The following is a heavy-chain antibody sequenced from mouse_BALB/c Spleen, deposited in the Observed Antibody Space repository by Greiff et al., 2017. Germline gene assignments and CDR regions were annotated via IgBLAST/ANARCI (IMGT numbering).Heavy chain of an antibody. V-gene: IGHV5-17*02. CDR2: ISSGSSTI. D-gene: IGHD2-1*01. CDR1: GFTFSSFG. CDR3: AYGNYASWFAY. Sequence: DVMLVESGGGLVQPGGSRKLSCAASGFTFSSFGMHWVRQAPEKGLEWVAYISSGSSTIYYADTVKGRFTISRDNPKNTLFLQMTSLRSEDTAMYYCAYGNYASWFAYWGQGTLVTVSA. J-gene: IGHJ3*01.